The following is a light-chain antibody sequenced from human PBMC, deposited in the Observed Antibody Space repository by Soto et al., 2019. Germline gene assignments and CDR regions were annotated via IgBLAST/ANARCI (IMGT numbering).Light chain of an antibody. CDR2: GAS. Sequence: EIVLTQSPGTLSLSPGERATLSCRASQSVSSSYLAWYQQKPGQAPRLLIYGASSRATGIPDRFSGIGSGTDFTLTISRLAPENFAVYYCKLYGSSPLTFGGGTKVEIK. V-gene: IGKV3-20*01. CDR1: QSVSSSY. CDR3: KLYGSSPLT. J-gene: IGKJ4*01.